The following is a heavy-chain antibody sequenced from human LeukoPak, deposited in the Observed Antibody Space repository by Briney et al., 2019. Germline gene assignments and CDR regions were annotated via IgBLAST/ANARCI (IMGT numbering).Heavy chain of an antibody. CDR3: ARGRFGEWDNWFDP. D-gene: IGHD3-10*01. J-gene: IGHJ5*02. CDR2: INPNSGAT. Sequence: ASVKVSCKASGYTFTGYYIHWVRQAPGQGLEWMAWINPNSGATNYAQKFEGRVTMTRDTSISTAYMELSRLASDDTAVYFCARGRFGEWDNWFDPWGQGTLVTVSA. V-gene: IGHV1-2*02. CDR1: GYTFTGYY.